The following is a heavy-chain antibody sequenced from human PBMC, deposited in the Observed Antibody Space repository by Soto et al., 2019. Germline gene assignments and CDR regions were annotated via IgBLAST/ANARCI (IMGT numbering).Heavy chain of an antibody. J-gene: IGHJ3*02. CDR3: ARHRRCSSTSCYDAFDI. CDR2: IYYSGST. CDR1: GGSISSSSYY. Sequence: SETLSLTCTVSGGSISSSSYYWGWIRQPPGKGLEWIGRIYYSGSTYYNPSLKSRVTISVDTSKNQFSLKLSSVTAADTAVYYCARHRRCSSTSCYDAFDIWGQGTMVTVSS. V-gene: IGHV4-39*01. D-gene: IGHD2-2*01.